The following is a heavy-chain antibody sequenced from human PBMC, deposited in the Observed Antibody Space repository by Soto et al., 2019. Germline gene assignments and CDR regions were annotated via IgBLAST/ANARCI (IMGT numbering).Heavy chain of an antibody. J-gene: IGHJ5*02. CDR1: GFTFSGYA. CDR3: AKDGNPIPYLTGYYRLGWFDP. V-gene: IGHV3-23*01. D-gene: IGHD3-9*01. CDR2: ISGSGGST. Sequence: GGSLRLSCVASGFTFSGYAMSWVRQAPGKGLEWVSAISGSGGSTYYADSVKGRFTISRDNSKNTLYLQMNSLRAEDTAVYYCAKDGNPIPYLTGYYRLGWFDPWGQGTLVTVSS.